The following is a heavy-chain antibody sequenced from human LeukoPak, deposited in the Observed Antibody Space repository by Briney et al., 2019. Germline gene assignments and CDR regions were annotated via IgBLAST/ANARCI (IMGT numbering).Heavy chain of an antibody. Sequence: ASVKVSCKASGYSFTAFYIHWVRQAPGQGLEWMGWIHPRSGETNYAYKFRGRVTITRDTSISTTYMDLGSLGSDDTAVYYCARDGEYGTGSYYRGCFDYWGQGTLVTVS. J-gene: IGHJ4*02. CDR3: ARDGEYGTGSYYRGCFDY. CDR2: IHPRSGET. CDR1: GYSFTAFY. D-gene: IGHD3-10*01. V-gene: IGHV1-2*02.